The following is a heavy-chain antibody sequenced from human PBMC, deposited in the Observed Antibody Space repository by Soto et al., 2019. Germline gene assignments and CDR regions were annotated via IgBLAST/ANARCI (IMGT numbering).Heavy chain of an antibody. J-gene: IGHJ1*01. CDR1: GFTFSSYA. V-gene: IGHV3-30-3*01. D-gene: IGHD2-15*01. CDR2: ISYDGSNK. Sequence: QVQLVESGGGVVQPGRSLRLSCAASGFTFSSYAMHWVRQAPGKGLEWVAVISYDGSNKYYADSVKGRFTISRDNSQNTLYLQMNSLGAEDTAVYYCAREDIVVVVAATPTEYFQHWGQGTLVTVSS. CDR3: AREDIVVVVAATPTEYFQH.